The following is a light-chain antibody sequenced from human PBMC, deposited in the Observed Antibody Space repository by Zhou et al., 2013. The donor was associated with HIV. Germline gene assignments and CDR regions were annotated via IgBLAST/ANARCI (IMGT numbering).Light chain of an antibody. V-gene: IGKV1-5*01. CDR1: QSISSW. J-gene: IGKJ3*01. CDR3: LQYKTFPLS. Sequence: DIQMTQSPSTLSASVGDRVTITCRASQSISSWLAWYQQKPGEAPKRLIYGASNLQSGVPSRFSGSGSGTEFTLTISSLQPEDLASYYCLQYKTFPLSFGPGTKVAIK. CDR2: GAS.